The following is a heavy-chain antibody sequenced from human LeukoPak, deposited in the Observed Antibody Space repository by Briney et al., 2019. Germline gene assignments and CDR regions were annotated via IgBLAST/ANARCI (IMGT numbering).Heavy chain of an antibody. Sequence: TGGSLRLSCAASGFTVSSNYMSWVRQAPGKGLEWVSVIYSGGSTYYADSVKGRFTISRDNSKNTLYLQMNSLRAEDTAVYYCAWGGFQMWQEIHYYFYMDVWGKGTTVTVS. CDR1: GFTVSSNY. V-gene: IGHV3-53*01. CDR3: AWGGFQMWQEIHYYFYMDV. J-gene: IGHJ6*03. D-gene: IGHD3-10*01. CDR2: IYSGGST.